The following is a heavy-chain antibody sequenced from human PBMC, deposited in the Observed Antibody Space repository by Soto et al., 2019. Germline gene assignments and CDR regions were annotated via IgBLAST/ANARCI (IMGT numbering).Heavy chain of an antibody. J-gene: IGHJ5*02. Sequence: QVQLVESGGGVVQPGRSLRLSCAASGFTFSSYGMHWVRQAPGKGLAWVGVRWYDGSNKYYEDSVRGRFTISRDNSKNPQDLQMKGLGPEDTGVYDCARDYYGDSVGWFDPWGQGNLVNGPS. D-gene: IGHD4-17*01. CDR1: GFTFSSYG. V-gene: IGHV3-33*01. CDR2: RWYDGSNK. CDR3: ARDYYGDSVGWFDP.